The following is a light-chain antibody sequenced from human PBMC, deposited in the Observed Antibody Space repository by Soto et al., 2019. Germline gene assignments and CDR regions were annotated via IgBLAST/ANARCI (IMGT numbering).Light chain of an antibody. CDR3: HQYGSPPRT. CDR1: QSVRSSY. J-gene: IGKJ1*01. V-gene: IGKV3-20*01. CDR2: GVS. Sequence: ENVLTQSPGTLSLSPGERATLSCRASQSVRSSYLAWYQQKPGQAPRLLIYGVSIRATGIPDRFSGSGSGTDFTLTISRLEPEDFAVYYCHQYGSPPRTFGQGTKVEVK.